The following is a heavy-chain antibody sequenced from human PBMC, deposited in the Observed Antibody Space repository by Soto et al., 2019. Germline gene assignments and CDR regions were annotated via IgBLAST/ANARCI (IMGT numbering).Heavy chain of an antibody. Sequence: SETLSLTCTVSGGSISGYYWGWIRQPPGKGLEWIGYIHYSGSTSYNPSLRSRVTISVDTPKNQFSLKVNSMTAADTAIYYCARGGVAARKGRWFDPWGQGTLVTVSS. V-gene: IGHV4-59*01. J-gene: IGHJ5*02. CDR2: IHYSGST. CDR3: ARGGVAARKGRWFDP. D-gene: IGHD6-25*01. CDR1: GGSISGYY.